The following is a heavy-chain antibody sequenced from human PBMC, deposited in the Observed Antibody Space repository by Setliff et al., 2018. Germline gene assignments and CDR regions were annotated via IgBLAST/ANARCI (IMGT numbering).Heavy chain of an antibody. Sequence: GASVKVSCKASGYTFTNYGVTWVRQAPGQGLEWMGWIGAYNGNTYNAHKFQGRVTMTSDTSTSTAYMELRSLRSDDTAVYYCARVTIAVAGYFDPWGQGTLVTVSS. CDR3: ARVTIAVAGYFDP. J-gene: IGHJ4*02. CDR1: GYTFTNYG. CDR2: IGAYNGNT. V-gene: IGHV1-18*01. D-gene: IGHD6-19*01.